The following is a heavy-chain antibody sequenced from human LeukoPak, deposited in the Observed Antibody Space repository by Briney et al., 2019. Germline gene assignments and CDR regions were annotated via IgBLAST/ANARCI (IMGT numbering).Heavy chain of an antibody. Sequence: PGGSLRLSCAASGFTFGDYPMHWIRQTPGQGLEWVSLISPDGGRLFQADSVRGRFTISRDNSKNSLYLQMNSLRSEDTALYYCAKDMGGSGRNWASNWFDPWGQGTLVTVSS. V-gene: IGHV3-43*02. CDR3: AKDMGGSGRNWASNWFDP. CDR2: ISPDGGRL. D-gene: IGHD1-26*01. CDR1: GFTFGDYP. J-gene: IGHJ5*02.